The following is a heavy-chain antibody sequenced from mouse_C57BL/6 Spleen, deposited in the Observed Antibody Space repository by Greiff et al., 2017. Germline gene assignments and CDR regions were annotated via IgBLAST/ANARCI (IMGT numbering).Heavy chain of an antibody. D-gene: IGHD1-1*01. V-gene: IGHV5-17*01. J-gene: IGHJ4*01. CDR1: GFTFSDYG. CDR3: AKYYGSRYYYAMDY. CDR2: ISSGSSTI. Sequence: EVMLVESGGGLVKPGGSLKLSCAASGFTFSDYGMHWVRQAPEKGLEWVAYISSGSSTIYYADTVKGRFTISRDNAKNTLFLQMTSLRSEDTAMYYCAKYYGSRYYYAMDYWGQGTSVTVSS.